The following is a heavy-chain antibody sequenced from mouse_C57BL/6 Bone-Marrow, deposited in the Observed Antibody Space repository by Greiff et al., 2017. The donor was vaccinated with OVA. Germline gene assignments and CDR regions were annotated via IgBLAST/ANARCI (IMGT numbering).Heavy chain of an antibody. V-gene: IGHV1-54*01. CDR3: AGGGAYYSIYYAMDY. CDR1: GYAFTNYL. D-gene: IGHD2-5*01. J-gene: IGHJ4*01. CDR2: INPGSGGT. Sequence: VKLLESGAELVRPGTSVKVSCKASGYAFTNYLIEWVKQRPGQGLEWIGVINPGSGGTNYNEKFKGKATLTADKSSSTAYMQLSSLTSADSAVYFCAGGGAYYSIYYAMDYWGQGTSVTVSS.